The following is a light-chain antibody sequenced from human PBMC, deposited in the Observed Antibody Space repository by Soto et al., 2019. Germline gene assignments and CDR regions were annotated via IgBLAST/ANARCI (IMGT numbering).Light chain of an antibody. V-gene: IGLV1-40*01. Sequence: QSLLAPHPSWSGAPGQRVSISRTGSSSNIGAGYDVHWYQQLPETAPKLLINHNNNPPSGVPDRFSGSQSGTSASLAITGLQAEDEADYYCQSYDSSDVFGTGTKVTVL. J-gene: IGLJ1*01. CDR3: QSYDSSDV. CDR1: SSNIGAGYD. CDR2: HNN.